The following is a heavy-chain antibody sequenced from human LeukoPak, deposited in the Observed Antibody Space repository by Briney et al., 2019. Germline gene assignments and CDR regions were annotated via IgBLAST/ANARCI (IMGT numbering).Heavy chain of an antibody. D-gene: IGHD2-21*02. J-gene: IGHJ5*02. CDR1: GDSITKCY. CDR2: IHTRGNT. CDR3: ARLVVTSLLDWFDP. V-gene: IGHV4-4*09. Sequence: SETLSLTCAVSGDSITKCYWSWVRQPPGKGLEYIGFIHTRGNTGYNPSLKTRVTLTGDTSKNLLSLKLNSVTAADTAVYYCARLVVTSLLDWFDPWGQGALVIVSS.